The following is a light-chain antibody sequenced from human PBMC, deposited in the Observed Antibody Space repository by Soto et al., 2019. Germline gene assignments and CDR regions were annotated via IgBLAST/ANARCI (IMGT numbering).Light chain of an antibody. V-gene: IGLV1-47*02. Sequence: QPVLTQPPSASGTPGQRITISCSGSTSNIASNSVFWYQQLPGTSPKLLIYTNNQRPSGVPDRFSGSKSGTSASLAITGLRSEDEATYYCAAWDDSLGGWVFGGGTKLTVL. CDR1: TSNIASNS. CDR3: AAWDDSLGGWV. J-gene: IGLJ3*02. CDR2: TNN.